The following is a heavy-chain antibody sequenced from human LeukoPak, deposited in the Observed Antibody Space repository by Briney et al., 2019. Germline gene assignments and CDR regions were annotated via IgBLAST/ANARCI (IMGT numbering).Heavy chain of an antibody. CDR3: AKLIFSGDY. V-gene: IGHV3-23*01. Sequence: GGSLRLSCAASGFTFSTYAMSWVRQAPGKGLEWVSGISGSGGSTYYADSVKGRFTISRDNSKNTLYLQVNSLRAEDTAAYYCAKLIFSGDYWGQGTLVTVSS. CDR2: ISGSGGST. J-gene: IGHJ4*02. D-gene: IGHD3-9*01. CDR1: GFTFSTYA.